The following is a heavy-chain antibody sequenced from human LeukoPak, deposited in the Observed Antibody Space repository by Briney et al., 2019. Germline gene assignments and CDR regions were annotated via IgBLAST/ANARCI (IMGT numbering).Heavy chain of an antibody. V-gene: IGHV3-48*03. CDR1: GFTFSSYE. CDR3: ARAGYSMDTEYFQH. D-gene: IGHD5-18*01. CDR2: ISNSGTAI. Sequence: GGSPRLSCAASGFTFSSYETNWVRQAPGKGLEWVSYISNSGTAIYYADSVKGRFAISRDNAKSSLYLQMNSLRAEDTAVYYCARAGYSMDTEYFQHWGQGTLVTVSS. J-gene: IGHJ1*01.